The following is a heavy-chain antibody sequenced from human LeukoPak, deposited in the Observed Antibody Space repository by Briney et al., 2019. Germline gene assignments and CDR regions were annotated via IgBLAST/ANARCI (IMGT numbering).Heavy chain of an antibody. CDR1: HGSISGTPYY. Sequence: PSETLSLTCIVSHGSISGTPYYWGWFRQSPGKGPEWIGNIHYGGTVYYNPSLKSSVTISVDPSKNQFSLNLYSVTAADTALYFCARVTRYDASRDYWYMDVWGKGTTVTVS. CDR3: ARVTRYDASRDYWYMDV. D-gene: IGHD2-21*02. CDR2: IHYGGTV. V-gene: IGHV4-39*07. J-gene: IGHJ6*03.